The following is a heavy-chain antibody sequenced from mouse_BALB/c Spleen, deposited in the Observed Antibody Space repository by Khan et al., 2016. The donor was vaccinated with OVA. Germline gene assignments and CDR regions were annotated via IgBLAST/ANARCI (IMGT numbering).Heavy chain of an antibody. CDR1: GYTFTNYG. V-gene: IGHV9-3-1*01. CDR3: ARSNGNYWFAY. Sequence: QIQLVQSGPELKKPGETVKISCKASGYTFTNYGMNWVKQAPGKGLKWMGWKNTYTGEPTYADDFKGRFAFSLETSASTAYLQINDLKNEDTATYFCARSNGNYWFAYWGQGTLVTVSA. J-gene: IGHJ3*01. CDR2: KNTYTGEP. D-gene: IGHD2-1*01.